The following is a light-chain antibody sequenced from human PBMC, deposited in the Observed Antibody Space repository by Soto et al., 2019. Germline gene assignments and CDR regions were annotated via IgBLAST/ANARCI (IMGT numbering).Light chain of an antibody. J-gene: IGLJ2*01. Sequence: QSVLTQPPSASGTPGQRVTISCSGSSSNIGSNTVNWYQQLPGTAPKLLIYSNNQRPSGVPDRFSGSKSGTSASLAIRGLRSEDEADYYCAAWDDSLSGQVFGGGTQLTVL. CDR1: SSNIGSNT. CDR2: SNN. V-gene: IGLV1-44*01. CDR3: AAWDDSLSGQV.